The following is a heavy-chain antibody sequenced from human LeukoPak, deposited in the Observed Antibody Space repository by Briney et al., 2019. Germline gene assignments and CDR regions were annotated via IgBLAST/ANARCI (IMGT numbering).Heavy chain of an antibody. Sequence: PGGSLRLSCAASGFTFSSYSMNWVRQAPGKGLEWVSSISSSSSYIYYADSVKGRFTISRDNSKNTLHLQMNSLRAEDTAVYYCARDECSLTGYYKSSCSDSWGQGTLVTVSS. CDR2: ISSSSSYI. V-gene: IGHV3-21*04. CDR1: GFTFSSYS. J-gene: IGHJ4*02. CDR3: ARDECSLTGYYKSSCSDS. D-gene: IGHD3-9*01.